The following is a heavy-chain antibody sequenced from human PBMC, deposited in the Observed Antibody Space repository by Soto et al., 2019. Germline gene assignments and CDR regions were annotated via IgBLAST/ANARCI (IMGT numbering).Heavy chain of an antibody. J-gene: IGHJ6*02. D-gene: IGHD3-3*01. CDR3: AREGQGYDFWSGYRPRDYYGMDV. CDR1: GGTFSSYA. V-gene: IGHV1-69*01. CDR2: IIAIFGTA. Sequence: QVQLVQSGAEVKKPGSSVKVSCKASGGTFSSYAISWVRQAPGQGLKWMGGIIAIFGTANYAQKFQGRVTITADESTSTGYMELSSLRSEDTAVYYCAREGQGYDFWSGYRPRDYYGMDVWGQGTTVTVSS.